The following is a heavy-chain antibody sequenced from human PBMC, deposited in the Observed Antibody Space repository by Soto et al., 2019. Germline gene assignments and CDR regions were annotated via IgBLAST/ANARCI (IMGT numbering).Heavy chain of an antibody. D-gene: IGHD2-21*01. CDR2: IRSSSSYI. J-gene: IGHJ5*02. V-gene: IGHV3-21*01. Sequence: EVQLVESGGGLVKPGGSLRLSCAASGFTFSSYSMNWVRQAPGKGLEWVSSIRSSSSYIYYADSVKGRFTISRDNAKNSLYLQMNSLRAEDTAVYYCARELRGLGNCFDPWGQGTLVTVSS. CDR1: GFTFSSYS. CDR3: ARELRGLGNCFDP.